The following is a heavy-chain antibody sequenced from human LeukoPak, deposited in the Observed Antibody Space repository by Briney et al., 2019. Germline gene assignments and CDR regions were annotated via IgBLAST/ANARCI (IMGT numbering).Heavy chain of an antibody. Sequence: GGSLRLSCAASGFTYSSSGMHWVRQAPGKGLEWVAVILYNGSNKYYADSVKGRFTISRDNSKNTLYLQMNSLRVEDTAVYYCARAGGYCSGGSCYRGYSWFDPWGQGTLVTVSS. CDR1: GFTYSSSG. J-gene: IGHJ5*02. CDR2: ILYNGSNK. D-gene: IGHD2-15*01. CDR3: ARAGGYCSGGSCYRGYSWFDP. V-gene: IGHV3-33*01.